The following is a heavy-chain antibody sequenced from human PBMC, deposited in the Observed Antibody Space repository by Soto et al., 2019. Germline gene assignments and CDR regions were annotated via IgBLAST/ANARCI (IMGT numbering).Heavy chain of an antibody. CDR1: GFTFSSYG. D-gene: IGHD6-13*01. J-gene: IGHJ6*02. Sequence: GSLRLSCAASGFTFSSYGMHWVRQAPGKGLEWVAVISYDGSNKYYADSVKGRFTISRDNSKNTLYLQMNSLRAEDTAVYYCAKDLSSSWFNYYYYYGMDVWGQGTTVTAP. CDR2: ISYDGSNK. CDR3: AKDLSSSWFNYYYYYGMDV. V-gene: IGHV3-30*18.